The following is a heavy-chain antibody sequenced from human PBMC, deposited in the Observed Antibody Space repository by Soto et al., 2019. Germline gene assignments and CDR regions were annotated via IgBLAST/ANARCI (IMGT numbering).Heavy chain of an antibody. CDR3: AREGCSGGSCYCGY. J-gene: IGHJ4*02. D-gene: IGHD2-15*01. V-gene: IGHV3-30-3*01. Sequence: GSLRLSCTASGLTSSSYAMHWVRQAPGKGLEWVAVISYDGSNKYYADSVKGRFTISRDNSKNTLYLQMNSLRAEDTAVYYCAREGCSGGSCYCGYWGQGTLVTVSS. CDR2: ISYDGSNK. CDR1: GLTSSSYA.